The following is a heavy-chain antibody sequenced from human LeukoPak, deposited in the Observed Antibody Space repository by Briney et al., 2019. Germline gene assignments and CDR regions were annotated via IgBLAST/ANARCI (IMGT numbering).Heavy chain of an antibody. J-gene: IGHJ6*02. CDR2: IKQDGSEK. V-gene: IGHV3-7*01. D-gene: IGHD4-17*01. CDR3: AGTYGDYVHYYYGMDV. CDR1: GFTFSSYW. Sequence: PGGSLRLSCAASGFTFSSYWMSWVRQAPGKGLEWVANIKQDGSEKYYVDSVKGRFTISRDNAKNSLYLQMNSLRAEDTAVYYCAGTYGDYVHYYYGMDVWGQGTTVTVSS.